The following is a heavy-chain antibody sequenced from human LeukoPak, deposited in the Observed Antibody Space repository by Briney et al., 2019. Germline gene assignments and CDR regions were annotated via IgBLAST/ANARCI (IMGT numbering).Heavy chain of an antibody. CDR2: IWYDGSNK. CDR1: GFTFSSYG. J-gene: IGHJ3*02. V-gene: IGHV3-33*08. Sequence: PGGSLRLSCAASGFTFSSYGMHWVRQAPGKGLEWVAVIWYDGSNKYYADSVKGRFTISRDNSKNTLYLQMNSLRAEDTAVYYCARAMIVSARDAFDIWGQGTMVTVSS. CDR3: ARAMIVSARDAFDI. D-gene: IGHD3-22*01.